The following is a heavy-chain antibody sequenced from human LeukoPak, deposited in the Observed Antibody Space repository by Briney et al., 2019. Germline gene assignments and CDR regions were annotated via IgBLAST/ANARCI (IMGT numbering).Heavy chain of an antibody. V-gene: IGHV1-2*02. J-gene: IGHJ4*02. CDR3: ARSGITTIPNFDY. Sequence: GASVKVSCKASGYTFTGYYIHWVRQAPGQGLEWMGWMNPNSGATNNAQKFQGRVTLSRDTSISTAYMELRKLRSDDTAVYYCARSGITTIPNFDYWGQGTLVTVSS. D-gene: IGHD1/OR15-1a*01. CDR2: MNPNSGAT. CDR1: GYTFTGYY.